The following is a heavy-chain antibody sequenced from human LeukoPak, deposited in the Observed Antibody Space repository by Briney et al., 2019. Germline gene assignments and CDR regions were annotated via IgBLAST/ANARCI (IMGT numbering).Heavy chain of an antibody. J-gene: IGHJ2*01. V-gene: IGHV4-34*01. CDR2: INHSGST. CDR1: GGSFSGYY. D-gene: IGHD4-11*01. CDR3: ASGTLQYTPLRYFDL. Sequence: PSETLSLTCAVYGGSFSGYYWSWIRQPPGKGLEWIGEINHSGSTNYNPSLKSRVTISVDTSKNQFSLKLSSVTAADTAVYYCASGTLQYTPLRYFDLWGRGTLVTVSS.